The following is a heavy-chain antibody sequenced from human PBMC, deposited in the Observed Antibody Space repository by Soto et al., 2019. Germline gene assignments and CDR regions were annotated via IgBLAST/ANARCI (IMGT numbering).Heavy chain of an antibody. D-gene: IGHD1-20*01. Sequence: VQLVESGGGLVQPGGSLRLSCAASGFTFSSYWMHWVRQAPGKGLVWVSRVNSDGSTTNYADSVKGRFTISRDNAKNTLDLQMNSLRAEDTAVYYCARPALTREYNWFDSWGQGTLVTVSS. CDR3: ARPALTREYNWFDS. CDR1: GFTFSSYW. CDR2: VNSDGSTT. J-gene: IGHJ5*01. V-gene: IGHV3-74*01.